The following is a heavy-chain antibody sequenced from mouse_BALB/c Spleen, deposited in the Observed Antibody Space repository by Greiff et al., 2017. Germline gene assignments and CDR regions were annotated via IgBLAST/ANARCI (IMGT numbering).Heavy chain of an antibody. J-gene: IGHJ4*01. CDR1: GFTFSDYY. CDR2: ISDGGSYT. CDR3: ARAPFPYAMDY. V-gene: IGHV5-4*02. Sequence: EVQRVESGGGLVKPGGSLKLSCAASGFTFSDYYMYWVRQTPEKRLEWVATISDGGSYTYYPDSVKGRFTISRDNAKNNLYLQMSSLKSEDTAMYYCARAPFPYAMDYWGQGTSVTVSS.